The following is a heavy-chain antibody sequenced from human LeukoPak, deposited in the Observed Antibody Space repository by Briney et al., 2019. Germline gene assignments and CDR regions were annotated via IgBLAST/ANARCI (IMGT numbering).Heavy chain of an antibody. CDR3: ASLDYYGDPAPIDY. J-gene: IGHJ4*02. V-gene: IGHV4-39*01. CDR2: IYYSGIT. D-gene: IGHD4-17*01. CDR1: GGSISSSSYY. Sequence: SETLSLXCTVSGGSISSSSYYWGWIRQPPGKGLEWIGSIYYSGITYYNPSLKSRVTISVDTSKNQFSLKLSSVTAADTAVYYCASLDYYGDPAPIDYWGQGTLVTVSS.